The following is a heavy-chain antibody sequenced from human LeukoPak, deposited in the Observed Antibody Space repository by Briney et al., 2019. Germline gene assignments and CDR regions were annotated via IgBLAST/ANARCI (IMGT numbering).Heavy chain of an antibody. CDR3: AKVGTSQQLRYFDWLSPVMDY. Sequence: PGGSLRLSCAASGFTFSSYGMHWVRQAPGKGLEWVAFIRYDGSNKYYADSVKGRFTISRDNSKNTLYLQMNSLRAEDTAVYYCAKVGTSQQLRYFDWLSPVMDYWGQGTLVTVSS. CDR2: IRYDGSNK. J-gene: IGHJ4*02. CDR1: GFTFSSYG. V-gene: IGHV3-30*02. D-gene: IGHD3-9*01.